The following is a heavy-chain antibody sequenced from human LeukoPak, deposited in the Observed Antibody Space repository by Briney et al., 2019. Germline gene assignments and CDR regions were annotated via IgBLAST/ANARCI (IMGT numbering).Heavy chain of an antibody. CDR3: ARAEMYSSGWYDWYFDL. CDR1: GGSFSGYY. V-gene: IGHV4-34*01. D-gene: IGHD6-19*01. CDR2: INHSGST. Sequence: SETLSLTCAVYGGSFSGYYWSWIRQPPGKGLEWIGEINHSGSTNYNPSLKSRVTISVDTSKNQFPLKLSSVTAADTAVYYCARAEMYSSGWYDWYFDLWGRGTLVTVSS. J-gene: IGHJ2*01.